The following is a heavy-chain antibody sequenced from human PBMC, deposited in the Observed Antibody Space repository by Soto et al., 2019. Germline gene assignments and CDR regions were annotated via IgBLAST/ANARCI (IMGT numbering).Heavy chain of an antibody. CDR1: GVTFSSYS. J-gene: IGHJ4*02. CDR2: ISSSSSSR. V-gene: IGHV3-48*01. D-gene: IGHD3-10*01. CDR3: ALSYYGSGTSFDY. Sequence: GGSLRLSCAASGVTFSSYSMNWVRQAPGKGLEWVSYISSSSSSRYHADSVKGRFTNSRDNAKNSLYLQMNSLRAEDTAVYYCALSYYGSGTSFDYLGQGTLVTVSS.